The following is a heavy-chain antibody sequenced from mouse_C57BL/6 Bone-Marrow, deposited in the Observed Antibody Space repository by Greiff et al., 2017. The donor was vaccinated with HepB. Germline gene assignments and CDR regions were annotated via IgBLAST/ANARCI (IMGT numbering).Heavy chain of an antibody. J-gene: IGHJ2*01. CDR3: ARWWLYDSYYVNFDY. Sequence: QVQLQQPGAELVRPGSSVKLSCKASGYTFTSYWMHWVKQRPIQGLEWIGNIDPSDSETHYNQKFKDKATLTVDKSSSTAYMQLSSLTSEDSAVYYGARWWLYDSYYVNFDYWGQGTTLTVSS. CDR2: IDPSDSET. CDR1: GYTFTSYW. V-gene: IGHV1-52*01. D-gene: IGHD2-3*01.